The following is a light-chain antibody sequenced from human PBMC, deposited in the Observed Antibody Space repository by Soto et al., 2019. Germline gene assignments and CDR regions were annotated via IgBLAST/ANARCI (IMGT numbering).Light chain of an antibody. Sequence: EIVLTQSPGTLSLSPGERGTLSCRASQNLGTLYLAWFQQKSGQAPRLLIYSASRRATGIPDRFTGSGSGTDFTLTINRVEPEDFAVYFCQQYAGSPRTVGQGPKVEIK. V-gene: IGKV3-20*01. CDR3: QQYAGSPRT. CDR1: QNLGTLY. J-gene: IGKJ1*01. CDR2: SAS.